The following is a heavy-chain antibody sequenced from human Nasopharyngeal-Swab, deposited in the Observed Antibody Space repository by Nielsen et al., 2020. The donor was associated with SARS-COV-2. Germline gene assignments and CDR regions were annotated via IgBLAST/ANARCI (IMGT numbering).Heavy chain of an antibody. Sequence: GESLKISCAASGVSVVTFSNYAMNWVRQAPGKGLECVSGIGGSGGTIYYVDSVKGRFTISRDNSRNSLYLHMSNLRAEDTAIYYCAKGYSSGWVPYEYWGQGTLVTVSS. CDR1: GVSVVTFSNYA. CDR2: IGGSGGTI. J-gene: IGHJ4*02. CDR3: AKGYSSGWVPYEY. V-gene: IGHV3-23*01. D-gene: IGHD6-19*01.